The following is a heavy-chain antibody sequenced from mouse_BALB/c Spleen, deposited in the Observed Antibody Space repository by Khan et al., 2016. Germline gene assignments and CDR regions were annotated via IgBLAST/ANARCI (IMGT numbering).Heavy chain of an antibody. CDR3: ARPDY. CDR2: INTNTGEA. J-gene: IGHJ4*01. CDR1: GYTFTRYG. Sequence: QLQLVQSGPELKKPGETIKISCTASGYTFTRYGMNWVKQAPGKGLKWMGWINTNTGEAAYADDFKGRFAFSVETSASTAYLQINNLKNEDTGTYFCARPDYWGQGTSVTVSS. V-gene: IGHV9-3-1*01.